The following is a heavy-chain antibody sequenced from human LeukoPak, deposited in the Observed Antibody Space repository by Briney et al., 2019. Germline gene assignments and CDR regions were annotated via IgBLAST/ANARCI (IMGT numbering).Heavy chain of an antibody. Sequence: GGSLRLSCAASGFTFSSYEMNWVRQAPGKGLEWVSYISSSGSTIYYADSVKGRFTISRDNVKNALYLQMDSLRPEDTAVYYCARDPHSLDYWGQGTLVTVSS. J-gene: IGHJ4*02. V-gene: IGHV3-48*03. CDR2: ISSSGSTI. D-gene: IGHD2-21*01. CDR3: ARDPHSLDY. CDR1: GFTFSSYE.